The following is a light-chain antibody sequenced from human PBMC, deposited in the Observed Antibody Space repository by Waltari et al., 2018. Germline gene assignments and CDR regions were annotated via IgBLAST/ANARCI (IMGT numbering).Light chain of an antibody. J-gene: IGKJ2*01. V-gene: IGKV1-9*01. CDR3: QQLYGYPYT. Sequence: DIQLTQSPSFLSASVGDRVTITCRASQDIRSYLTWYQQKPGKAPKLLIYATFTLQGGVPSRFSGSGSGTDFTLTITSLQPEDFATYFCQQLYGYPYTFGHGTTLDIK. CDR1: QDIRSY. CDR2: ATF.